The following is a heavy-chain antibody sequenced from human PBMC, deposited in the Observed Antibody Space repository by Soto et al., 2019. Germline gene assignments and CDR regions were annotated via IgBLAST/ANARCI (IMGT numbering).Heavy chain of an antibody. V-gene: IGHV1-2*04. CDR3: ARSIAKNNRLPY. J-gene: IGHJ4*02. Sequence: ASVKVSCKASGYTFTGYYMHWVRQAPGQGLEWMGWINPNSGGTNYAQKFQGWVTMTRDTSISTAYMELSRLRSDDTAVYYCARSIAKNNRLPYWGQGTLVTVSS. CDR1: GYTFTGYY. CDR2: INPNSGGT. D-gene: IGHD6-6*01.